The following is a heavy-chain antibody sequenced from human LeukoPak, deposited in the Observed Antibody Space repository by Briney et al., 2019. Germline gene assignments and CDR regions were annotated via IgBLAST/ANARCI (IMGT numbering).Heavy chain of an antibody. CDR2: SRAYNFMT. J-gene: IGHJ4*02. Sequence: GSPVKVSCKASGYTFTRYGITWVRQTPGQGGEWMGWSRAYNFMTDYTQKLQDRVTMTTDTSTSTVYMELRSLRSDDKAVYYCGRGWSSDGGYYDYWGQGTLVTVSS. CDR1: GYTFTRYG. V-gene: IGHV1-18*01. CDR3: GRGWSSDGGYYDY. D-gene: IGHD4-23*01.